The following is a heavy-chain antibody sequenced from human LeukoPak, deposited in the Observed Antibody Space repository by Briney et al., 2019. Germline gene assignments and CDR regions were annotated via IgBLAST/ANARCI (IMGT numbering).Heavy chain of an antibody. J-gene: IGHJ5*02. V-gene: IGHV4-59*12. CDR3: AREAIVVVPAAIEGPSNWFDP. Sequence: SETLSLTCTVSGGSISSYYWSWIRQPPGKGLEWIGYIYYSGSTYYNPSLKSRVTISVDRSKNQFSLKLSSVTAADTAVYYCAREAIVVVPAAIEGPSNWFDPWGQGTLVTVSS. CDR1: GGSISSYY. CDR2: IYYSGST. D-gene: IGHD2-2*01.